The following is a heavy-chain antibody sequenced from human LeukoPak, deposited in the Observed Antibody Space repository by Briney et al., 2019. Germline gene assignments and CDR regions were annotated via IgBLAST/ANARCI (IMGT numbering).Heavy chain of an antibody. D-gene: IGHD4-17*01. Sequence: ASVKVSCKASGYTFTSYYMHWVRQAPGQGLEWMGIINPSGGSTSYAQKFQGRVTMTRDPSTSTVYMELSSLRSEDTAVYYCARLTNGDPYDDWGQGTLVTVSS. CDR3: ARLTNGDPYDD. J-gene: IGHJ4*02. V-gene: IGHV1-46*01. CDR1: GYTFTSYY. CDR2: INPSGGST.